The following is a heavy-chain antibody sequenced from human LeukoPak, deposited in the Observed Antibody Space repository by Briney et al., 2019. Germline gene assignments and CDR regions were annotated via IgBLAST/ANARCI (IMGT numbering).Heavy chain of an antibody. Sequence: GGSLRLSCAASGFTFSDYYMSWIRQAPGKGLEWVSYISSSGSAIYYADSVKGRFTISRDNAKNSLYLQMNSLRAEDTAVYYCARDRLESLRDGYNYYYYYYMDVWGKGTTVTVSS. CDR3: ARDRLESLRDGYNYYYYYYMDV. CDR2: ISSSGSAI. J-gene: IGHJ6*03. D-gene: IGHD5-24*01. V-gene: IGHV3-11*04. CDR1: GFTFSDYY.